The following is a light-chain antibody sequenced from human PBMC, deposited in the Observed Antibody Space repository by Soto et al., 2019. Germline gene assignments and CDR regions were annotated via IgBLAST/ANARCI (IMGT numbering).Light chain of an antibody. CDR3: QQCKGSPIT. CDR1: QDISNT. Sequence: AIQLTQSPSSLSASVGDSVTITCRATQDISNTLAWYQHKPGRGPTLLIFDASTLESGVPSRFTGSGSGTHFTLTISSLQPEDFATYICQQCKGSPITFGQGTRVEV. V-gene: IGKV1-13*02. CDR2: DAS. J-gene: IGKJ5*01.